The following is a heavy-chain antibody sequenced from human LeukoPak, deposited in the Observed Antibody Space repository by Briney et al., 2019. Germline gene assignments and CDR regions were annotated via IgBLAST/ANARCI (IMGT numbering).Heavy chain of an antibody. Sequence: ASVKVSCKASGGTFSSYAISWVRQAPGQALEWMGGIIPIFGTANYAQKFQGRVTITADKSTSTAYMELSSLRSEDTAVYYCARDQGGGHAFDIWGQGTMVTVSS. V-gene: IGHV1-69*06. CDR3: ARDQGGGHAFDI. D-gene: IGHD3-16*01. CDR2: IIPIFGTA. CDR1: GGTFSSYA. J-gene: IGHJ3*02.